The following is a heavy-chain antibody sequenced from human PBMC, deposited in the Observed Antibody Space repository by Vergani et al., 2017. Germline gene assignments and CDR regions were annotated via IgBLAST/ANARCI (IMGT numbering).Heavy chain of an antibody. D-gene: IGHD1-20*01. Sequence: QVQLVQSGAEVKKPGASVKVSCKASGGTFSSYAISWVRQAPGQGLEWMGRSIPILGIANYEQKFQGRVTITADKSTSTAYMELSSLRSEDTAVYYCATTTRSLITGYWGQGTLVTVSS. CDR3: ATTTRSLITGY. J-gene: IGHJ4*02. CDR2: SIPILGIA. V-gene: IGHV1-69*04. CDR1: GGTFSSYA.